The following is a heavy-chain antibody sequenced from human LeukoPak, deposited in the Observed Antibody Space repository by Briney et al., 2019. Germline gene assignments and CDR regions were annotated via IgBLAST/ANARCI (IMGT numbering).Heavy chain of an antibody. CDR3: AKDRGWQYADYETVAVEH. Sequence: ASVKVSCMASGCTFTNYGISWVRQAPGQGLEWMGWISVYTGKTYHAQKFQARVTMTTDTSTTTAYMELRSLRSDDTAVYYCAKDRGWQYADYETVAVEHWGQGTLVTVSS. J-gene: IGHJ4*02. D-gene: IGHD4-17*01. CDR1: GCTFTNYG. CDR2: ISVYTGKT. V-gene: IGHV1-18*01.